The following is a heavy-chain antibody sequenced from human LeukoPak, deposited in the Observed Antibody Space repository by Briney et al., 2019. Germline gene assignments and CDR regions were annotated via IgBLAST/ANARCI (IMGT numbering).Heavy chain of an antibody. CDR3: ARVGYSSGWYGWFDP. CDR2: ISSSSSYI. CDR1: GFTFSTYS. J-gene: IGHJ5*02. D-gene: IGHD6-19*01. V-gene: IGHV3-21*01. Sequence: GGSLRLSCAASGFTFSTYSMNWVRQAPGKGLEWVSSISSSSSYIYYADSVKGRFTISRDNAKNSLFLQMNSLRAEDTAVYYCARVGYSSGWYGWFDPWGQGTLVTVSS.